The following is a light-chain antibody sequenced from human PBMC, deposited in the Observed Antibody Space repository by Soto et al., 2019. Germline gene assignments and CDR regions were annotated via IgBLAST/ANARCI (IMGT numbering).Light chain of an antibody. CDR3: QQNGNSLFT. CDR1: QSVSSH. V-gene: IGKV3-20*01. Sequence: EIVLTQSPGTLSLSPGERATLSCRASQSVSSHLAWYQQKPGQAPRLLIYGASTRATGIPDRFSGSGSGTDFTLTISRLEPEDFAVYYCQQNGNSLFTFGPGTKVDIK. CDR2: GAS. J-gene: IGKJ3*01.